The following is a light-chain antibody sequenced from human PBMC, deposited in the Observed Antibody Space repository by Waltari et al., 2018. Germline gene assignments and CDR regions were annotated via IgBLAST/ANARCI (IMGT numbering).Light chain of an antibody. CDR2: ERG. CDR3: LLWYSGARWV. J-gene: IGLJ3*02. V-gene: IGLV7-46*01. Sequence: FQQKPGQVPRRLIYERGNKHAWTPGRFSGSLRGGKAALTLSGAQAEDDADYYCLLWYSGARWVFGGGTKLSVL.